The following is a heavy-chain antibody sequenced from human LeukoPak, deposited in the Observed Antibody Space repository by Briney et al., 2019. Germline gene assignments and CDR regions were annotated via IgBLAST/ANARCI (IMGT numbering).Heavy chain of an antibody. CDR2: ISAYNGNT. CDR1: GYTFTSYG. J-gene: IGHJ4*02. V-gene: IGHV1-18*01. D-gene: IGHD3-22*01. Sequence: GAAVKVSCKASGYTFTSYGISLLRQAPGQGLEGMGWISAYNGNTNYAQKLHGRVTMTTDTSTSTDYMELRSLRSDDTAVSYCAREEGGEYYDSSGYYSDYWGQGTLVTVSS. CDR3: AREEGGEYYDSSGYYSDY.